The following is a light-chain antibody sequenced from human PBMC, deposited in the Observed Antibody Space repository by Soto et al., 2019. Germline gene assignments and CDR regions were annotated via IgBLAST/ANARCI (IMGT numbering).Light chain of an antibody. CDR1: QGISSY. V-gene: IGKV1-8*01. CDR3: QQYYSYPPA. Sequence: AIRMTQSPSSFSASTGDRVTITCRASQGISSYLAWYQQKPGKAPKLLIYAASTLQSGVPPRFSGGGSGTDFTLTIGCLQSEDFATYYCQQYYSYPPAFGQGTKLEI. CDR2: AAS. J-gene: IGKJ2*01.